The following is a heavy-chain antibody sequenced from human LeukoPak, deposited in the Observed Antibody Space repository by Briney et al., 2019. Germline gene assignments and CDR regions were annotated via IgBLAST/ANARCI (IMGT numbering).Heavy chain of an antibody. CDR1: GFTFSSYA. CDR2: FSGSGGNT. Sequence: GGSLRLSCAASGFTFSSYAMSWVRQAPGKGLEWVSTFSGSGGNTYYADSVKGRFTISRDDSKNTLYLQMNSLRAEDTAVYYCAKLPDTYYFDYWGQGTLVTVSS. V-gene: IGHV3-23*01. D-gene: IGHD5-18*01. J-gene: IGHJ4*02. CDR3: AKLPDTYYFDY.